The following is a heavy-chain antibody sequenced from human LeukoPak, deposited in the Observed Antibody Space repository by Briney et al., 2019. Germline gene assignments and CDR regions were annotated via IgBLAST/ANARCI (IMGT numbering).Heavy chain of an antibody. J-gene: IGHJ4*02. CDR2: IHPSTGNP. V-gene: IGHV7-4-1*02. D-gene: IGHD3-16*02. CDR3: ARAFQRLGELSLPDY. CDR1: GYTFTNYA. Sequence: ASVKVSCKASGYTFTNYAMNWVRQAPGQGLEWMGWIHPSTGNPTYAQGFTGRFVFSLDTSVSTTYLQISSLKAEDTAVYYCARAFQRLGELSLPDYWGQGTLVTVSS.